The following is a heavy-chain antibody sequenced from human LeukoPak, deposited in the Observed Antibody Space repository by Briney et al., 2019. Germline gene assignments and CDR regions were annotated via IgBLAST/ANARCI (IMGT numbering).Heavy chain of an antibody. Sequence: ASVKVSCKASGYTFTSYAMHWVRQAPGQRLEWMGWINAGNGNTKYSQKFQGRVTFTRDTSASTAYMELSSLRSEDTAVYYCARVPFSSSWTFDYWGQGTLVTVSS. CDR3: ARVPFSSSWTFDY. V-gene: IGHV1-3*01. CDR1: GYTFTSYA. CDR2: INAGNGNT. J-gene: IGHJ4*02. D-gene: IGHD6-13*01.